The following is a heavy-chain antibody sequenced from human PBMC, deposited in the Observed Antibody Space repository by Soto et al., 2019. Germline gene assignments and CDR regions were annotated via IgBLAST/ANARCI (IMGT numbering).Heavy chain of an antibody. CDR2: ISGSGGRT. CDR3: AKGAYYYDKGYYFDY. CDR1: GITISNYP. J-gene: IGHJ4*02. Sequence: GGSLRLSCAASGITISNYPMSWVRQAPGKGLDWVSGISGSGGRTYFADSVKGRFTISRDNSKSTLYLQMNSLRAEDTAVYYCAKGAYYYDKGYYFDYWGQGTLVTVSS. V-gene: IGHV3-23*01. D-gene: IGHD3-22*01.